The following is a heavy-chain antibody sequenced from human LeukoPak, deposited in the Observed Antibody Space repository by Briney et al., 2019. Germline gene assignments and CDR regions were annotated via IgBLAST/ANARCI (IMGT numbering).Heavy chain of an antibody. V-gene: IGHV5-51*01. D-gene: IGHD3-22*01. J-gene: IGHJ4*02. Sequence: GESQKISCKGSGYNFTSYLIDWVRQMPVKGLEWMGMIYSGDSDTGYSPSFQGQVTTSADKSISTAYLQWSSLKASDTAMYYCARPRDYYDSSGYYYDYWGQGTLVTVSS. CDR1: GYNFTSYL. CDR3: ARPRDYYDSSGYYYDY. CDR2: IYSGDSDT.